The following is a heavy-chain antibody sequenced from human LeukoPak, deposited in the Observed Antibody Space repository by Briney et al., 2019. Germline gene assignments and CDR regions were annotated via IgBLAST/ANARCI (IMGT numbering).Heavy chain of an antibody. Sequence: GGSPRLSCAASGFTFSSYEMNWVRQAPGKGLEWVSYISSSGSTIYYADSVKGRFTISRDNAKNSLYLQMNSLRAEDTAVYYCARYRDYYDSSGPAFDYWGQGTLVTVSS. V-gene: IGHV3-48*03. CDR1: GFTFSSYE. CDR2: ISSSGSTI. J-gene: IGHJ4*02. CDR3: ARYRDYYDSSGPAFDY. D-gene: IGHD3-22*01.